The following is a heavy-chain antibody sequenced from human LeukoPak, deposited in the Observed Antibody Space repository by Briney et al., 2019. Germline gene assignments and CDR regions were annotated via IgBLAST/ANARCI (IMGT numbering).Heavy chain of an antibody. J-gene: IGHJ4*02. V-gene: IGHV3-21*01. Sequence: PGGSLRLSCAASGFTFSTYSMNWVRQAPGKGLEWVSSISSSSSYIYYADSVKGRFTISRDNAKNTLYLQMNSLRAEDTAVYYCALSLYDSGGYSTDYWGQGTLVTVSS. CDR2: ISSSSSYI. D-gene: IGHD3-22*01. CDR3: ALSLYDSGGYSTDY. CDR1: GFTFSTYS.